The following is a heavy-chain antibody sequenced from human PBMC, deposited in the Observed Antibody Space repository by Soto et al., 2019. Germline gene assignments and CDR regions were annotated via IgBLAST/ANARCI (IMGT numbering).Heavy chain of an antibody. V-gene: IGHV1-69*01. CDR2: IIPLFGTA. Sequence: QVQLVQSGAEVKKPGSSVKVSCKASGGTFSTYAIDWVRQAPGQGLEWMGGIIPLFGTAKYAQNFQGRITITADESTNTAYIELRSLSSQDTAVYYCARGVHYDSSGYYYFYWGQGTLVTVSS. D-gene: IGHD3-22*01. J-gene: IGHJ4*02. CDR1: GGTFSTYA. CDR3: ARGVHYDSSGYYYFY.